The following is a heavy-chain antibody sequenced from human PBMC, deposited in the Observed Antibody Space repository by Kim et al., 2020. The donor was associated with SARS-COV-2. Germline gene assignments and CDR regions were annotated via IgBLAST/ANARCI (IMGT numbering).Heavy chain of an antibody. J-gene: IGHJ3*02. Sequence: SETLSLTCTVSGGSISSGGYYWSWIRQHPGKGLEWIGYIYYSGSTYYNPSLKSRVTISVDTSKNQFSLKLSSVTAADTAVYYCARGVKYYYDSSGYSPLWAFDIWGQGTMVTVSS. CDR3: ARGVKYYYDSSGYSPLWAFDI. D-gene: IGHD3-22*01. V-gene: IGHV4-31*03. CDR1: GGSISSGGYY. CDR2: IYYSGST.